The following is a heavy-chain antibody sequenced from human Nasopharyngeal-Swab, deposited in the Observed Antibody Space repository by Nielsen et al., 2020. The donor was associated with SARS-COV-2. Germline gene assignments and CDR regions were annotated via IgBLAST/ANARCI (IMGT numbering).Heavy chain of an antibody. CDR2: IYYSGST. D-gene: IGHD5-18*01. Sequence: SETLSLTCTVSGGSISSYYWSWIRQPPGKGLEWIGYIYYSGSTNYNPSLKSRVTISVDTSKNQFSLKLSSVTAADTAVYYCARWGNRRGYSYALGSYYGMDVWGQGTTVTVSS. CDR3: ARWGNRRGYSYALGSYYGMDV. CDR1: GGSISSYY. J-gene: IGHJ6*02. V-gene: IGHV4-59*01.